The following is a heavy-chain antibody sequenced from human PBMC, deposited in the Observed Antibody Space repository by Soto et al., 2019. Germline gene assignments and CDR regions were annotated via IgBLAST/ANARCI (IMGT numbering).Heavy chain of an antibody. V-gene: IGHV4-4*07. Sequence: VRLQESGPGLVEPSETLSLTCSVSGDSINNYYWSWIRQPAGKGLEWIGRIYSSGSANYNPSLMTRGTMSVDTSKNQVFLSVTSVTAADTAVYFCARAGTRSADLPTYWGQGIQVIVSS. CDR3: ARAGTRSADLPTY. D-gene: IGHD1-1*01. CDR2: IYSSGSA. CDR1: GDSINNYY. J-gene: IGHJ4*02.